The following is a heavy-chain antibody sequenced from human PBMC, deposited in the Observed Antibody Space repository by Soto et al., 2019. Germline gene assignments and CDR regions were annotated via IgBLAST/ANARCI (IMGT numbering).Heavy chain of an antibody. CDR2: ISGSGGSA. D-gene: IGHD6-19*01. CDR1: GFNFSTYA. J-gene: IGHJ3*02. V-gene: IGHV3-23*01. CDR3: AGSSGWYRAFDI. Sequence: PGGSLRLSCAASGFNFSTYAMSWVRQAPGKGLEWVSGISGSGGSAYYADSVKGRFTISRDNSKNTLYLQMNSLRAEDTAVYYCAGSSGWYRAFDIWGQGTMVTVSS.